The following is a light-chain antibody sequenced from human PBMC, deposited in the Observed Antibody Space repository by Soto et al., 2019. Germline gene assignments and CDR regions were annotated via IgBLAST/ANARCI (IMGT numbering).Light chain of an antibody. CDR1: SSDVGSYNL. V-gene: IGLV2-23*01. CDR3: CSYARSSTLV. Sequence: QSVLTQPASVSGSPGQSITISCTGTSSDVGSYNLVSWYQQYPGKAPKLMIYEGSKRPSGVSNRFSGSKSGNTASLTISGLQAEDEADYYCCSYARSSTLVFGTGTKLTVL. CDR2: EGS. J-gene: IGLJ1*01.